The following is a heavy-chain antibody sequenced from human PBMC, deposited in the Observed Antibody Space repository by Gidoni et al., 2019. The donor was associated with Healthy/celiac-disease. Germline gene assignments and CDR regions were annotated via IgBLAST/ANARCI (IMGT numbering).Heavy chain of an antibody. CDR1: GFTFVDSG. CDR2: INWNGGST. CDR3: ARARSRYIAVAGTILDY. Sequence: EVQLVASGGSVVRPGGSLSLSCAASGFTFVDSGMSWVRQAPGKGLEWVAGINWNGGSTGYADSVKGRFTISRDNTKNYLYLQMNSLRAEDTALYHCARARSRYIAVAGTILDYWGQGTLVTVSS. D-gene: IGHD6-19*01. V-gene: IGHV3-20*01. J-gene: IGHJ4*02.